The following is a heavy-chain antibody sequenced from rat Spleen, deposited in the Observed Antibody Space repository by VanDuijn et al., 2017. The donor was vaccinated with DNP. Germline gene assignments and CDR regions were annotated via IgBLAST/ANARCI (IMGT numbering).Heavy chain of an antibody. Sequence: EVQLQESGSGLVKPSQSLSLTCSVTGSSITSNYWGWIRKFPGNKMEYIGHITYSGSTNYNPSLKSRISITRDTSKNQFFLQLNSVTTEDTATYYCARWSFYFDYWGQGVMVTVSS. J-gene: IGHJ2*01. CDR3: ARWSFYFDY. CDR1: GSSITSNY. V-gene: IGHV3-1*01. CDR2: ITYSGST.